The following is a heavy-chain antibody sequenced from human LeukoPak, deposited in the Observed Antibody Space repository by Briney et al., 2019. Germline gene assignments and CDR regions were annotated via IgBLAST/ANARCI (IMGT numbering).Heavy chain of an antibody. CDR3: ARDGPIYYDSSGYYYN. Sequence: ASVKVSCKASGYTFTSYDINWVRQATGQGLEWMGWINPNSGGTNYAQKFQGRVTMTRDTSISTAYMELSRLRSDDTAVYYCARDGPIYYDSSGYYYNWGQGTLVTVSS. D-gene: IGHD3-22*01. CDR1: GYTFTSYD. V-gene: IGHV1-2*02. J-gene: IGHJ4*02. CDR2: INPNSGGT.